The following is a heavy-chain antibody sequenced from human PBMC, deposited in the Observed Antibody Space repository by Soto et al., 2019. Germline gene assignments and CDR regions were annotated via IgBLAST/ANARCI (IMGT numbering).Heavy chain of an antibody. CDR3: ARRYGSAIDY. CDR1: GGSISSSSYF. J-gene: IGHJ4*02. Sequence: SETLSLTCTVSGGSISSSSYFWGWIRQPPGKGLEWIGSMYYSGSTYYNPSLKSRVTISVDTSKNQFSLKLSSVTAADTAVYYCARRYGSAIDYWGQGTLVTVSS. CDR2: MYYSGST. V-gene: IGHV4-39*07. D-gene: IGHD1-26*01.